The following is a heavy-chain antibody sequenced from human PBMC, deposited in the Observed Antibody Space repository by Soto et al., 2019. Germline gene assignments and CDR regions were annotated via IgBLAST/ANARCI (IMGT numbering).Heavy chain of an antibody. J-gene: IGHJ6*03. D-gene: IGHD2-2*01. CDR3: ARLAVPAALRFLSYYYYYYMDV. Sequence: GASVKVSCKASGYTFTSYDINWVRQATGQGLEWMGWMNPNSGNTGYAQKFQGRVTMTRNTSISTAYMELSSLRSEDTAVYYCARLAVPAALRFLSYYYYYYMDVWGKGTTVTVSS. V-gene: IGHV1-8*01. CDR1: GYTFTSYD. CDR2: MNPNSGNT.